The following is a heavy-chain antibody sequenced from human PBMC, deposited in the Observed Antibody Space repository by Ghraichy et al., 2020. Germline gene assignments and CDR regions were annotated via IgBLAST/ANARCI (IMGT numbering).Heavy chain of an antibody. D-gene: IGHD3-16*01. Sequence: SETLSLTCTVSGGSISTYSWSWIRQPPGKGLEWIGFFYNSGSTNYNPSLQSRVTISFDTSKSQFYLKLSSVTAADTAVSYCARGGASSHPFDFWGQGTLVTVSS. CDR2: FYNSGST. CDR3: ARGGASSHPFDF. CDR1: GGSISTYS. J-gene: IGHJ4*02. V-gene: IGHV4-4*09.